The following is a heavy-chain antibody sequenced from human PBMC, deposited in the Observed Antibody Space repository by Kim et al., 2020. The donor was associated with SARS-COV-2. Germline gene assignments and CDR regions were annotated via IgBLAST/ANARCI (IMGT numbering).Heavy chain of an antibody. Sequence: SETLSLTCSVSGGSISGYYWTWIRQAAGKGLEWIGRIHSTGTTVYNTSLNSRVTLSRATSRRQFSRRRNSVTAADTAIYYCARLGKVAVGGSYYDYGMAV. CDR1: GGSISGYY. V-gene: IGHV4-4*07. D-gene: IGHD6-19*01. J-gene: IGHJ6*01. CDR2: IHSTGTT. CDR3: ARLGKVAVGGSYYDYGMAV.